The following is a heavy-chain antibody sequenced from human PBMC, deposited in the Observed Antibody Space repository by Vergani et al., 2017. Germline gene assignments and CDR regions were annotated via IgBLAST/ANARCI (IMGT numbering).Heavy chain of an antibody. CDR3: ARVMYRDEASTGYRLEGMDI. D-gene: IGHD3-9*01. V-gene: IGHV4-34*11. Sequence: QVQLQQWGAGLLKPSETLSLTCAVYGGSFSGYYWSWIRQSPGKGLEWTGYIYSTGSTNYNPSLNSRVTMSVDTSKNQFSLKLRSVTAADTAVYFCARVMYRDEASTGYRLEGMDIWGQGTTVTISS. CDR1: GGSFSGYY. J-gene: IGHJ6*02. CDR2: IYSTGST.